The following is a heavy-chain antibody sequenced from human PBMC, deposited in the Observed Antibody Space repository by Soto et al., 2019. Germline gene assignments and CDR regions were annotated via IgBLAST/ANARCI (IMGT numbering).Heavy chain of an antibody. CDR3: ARHWYCSSTSCYTGYYYSMDV. D-gene: IGHD2-2*02. CDR2: IDPSDSYT. Sequence: PGESLKISCKGSGYSFTSYWISWVRQMPGKGLEWVGRIDPSDSYTNYSPSFQGHVTISADKSISTAYLQWSSLKASDTAMYYCARHWYCSSTSCYTGYYYSMDVWGQGTTVTVSS. CDR1: GYSFTSYW. J-gene: IGHJ6*02. V-gene: IGHV5-10-1*01.